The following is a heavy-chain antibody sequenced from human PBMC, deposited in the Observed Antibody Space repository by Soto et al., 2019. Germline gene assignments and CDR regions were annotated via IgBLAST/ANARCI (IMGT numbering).Heavy chain of an antibody. CDR3: AKDNGSGCGWLRVGDASDI. CDR1: GFTFSSYG. Sequence: QVQLVESGGGVVQPGRSLRLSCAASGFTFSSYGMHWVRQAPGKGLEWAAVISYDGSNKYYADSVKGRLTISRDNSKNXLXXQMNSLRGEDTAVYYCAKDNGSGCGWLRVGDASDIWGQGTMVTVSS. J-gene: IGHJ3*02. V-gene: IGHV3-30*18. CDR2: ISYDGSNK. D-gene: IGHD6-19*01.